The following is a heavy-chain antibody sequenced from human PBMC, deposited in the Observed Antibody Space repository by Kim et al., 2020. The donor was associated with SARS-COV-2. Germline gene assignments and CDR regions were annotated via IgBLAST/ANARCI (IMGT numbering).Heavy chain of an antibody. D-gene: IGHD1-1*01. CDR3: ARGRRYLGPTQGPLYNWFDP. J-gene: IGHJ5*02. CDR2: IIPIFGTA. V-gene: IGHV1-69*13. CDR1: GGTFSSYA. Sequence: SVKVSCKASGGTFSSYAISWVRQAPGQGLEWMGGIIPIFGTANYAQKFQGRVTITADESTSTAYMELSSLRSEDTAVYYCARGRRYLGPTQGPLYNWFDPWGQGTLVTVSS.